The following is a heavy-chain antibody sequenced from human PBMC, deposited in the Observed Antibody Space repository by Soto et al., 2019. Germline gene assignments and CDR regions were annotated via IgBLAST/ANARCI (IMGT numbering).Heavy chain of an antibody. CDR3: ATFLSRQLWFLGDY. J-gene: IGHJ4*02. V-gene: IGHV3-23*01. D-gene: IGHD5-18*01. Sequence: GGSMRLSCAASGFTFSSYAMSWVRQAPEKGLEWVSAISGSGGSTYYADSVKGRFPISRDNFKNTLYLQMHSLRAEHTPVYYCATFLSRQLWFLGDYWGQGTLVAVSS. CDR2: ISGSGGST. CDR1: GFTFSSYA.